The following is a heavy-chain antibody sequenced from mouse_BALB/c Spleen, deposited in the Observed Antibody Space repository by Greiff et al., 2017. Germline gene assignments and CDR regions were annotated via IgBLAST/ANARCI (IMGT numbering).Heavy chain of an antibody. V-gene: IGHV2-2*02. CDR1: GFSLTSYG. CDR3: ASMITTMSWFAY. D-gene: IGHD2-4*01. CDR2: IWSGGST. Sequence: VHLVESGPGLVQPSQSLSITCTVSGFSLTSYGVHWVRQSPGKGLEWLGVIWSGGSTDYNAAFISRLSISKDNSKSQVFFKMNSLQANDTAIYYCASMITTMSWFAYWGQGTLVTVSA. J-gene: IGHJ3*01.